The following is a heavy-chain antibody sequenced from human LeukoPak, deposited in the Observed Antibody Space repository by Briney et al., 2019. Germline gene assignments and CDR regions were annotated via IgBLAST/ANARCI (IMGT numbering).Heavy chain of an antibody. CDR2: ISAYNGNT. CDR1: GYTLTSYG. D-gene: IGHD4-11*01. J-gene: IGHJ4*02. CDR3: ARDMTTVTKRIRGPIDY. V-gene: IGHV1-18*01. Sequence: ASVKVSCKASGYTLTSYGISWVRQAPGQGLEWMGWISAYNGNTNYAQKLQGRVTVTTDTSTSTAYMELRSLRSDDTAVYYCARDMTTVTKRIRGPIDYWGQGTLVTVSS.